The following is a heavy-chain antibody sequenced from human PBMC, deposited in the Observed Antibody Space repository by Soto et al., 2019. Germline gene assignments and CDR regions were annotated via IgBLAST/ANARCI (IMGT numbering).Heavy chain of an antibody. D-gene: IGHD6-19*01. V-gene: IGHV4-39*01. J-gene: IGHJ4*02. Sequence: QLQLQESGPGLVKPSETLSLTCTVSGGSISSSSYYWGWIRQPPGKGLEWIGNIYYSGSTYYNPSLKGRVTISVDTSKNQFSLKLSSVTAADTAVYYCARNPTYNSGLFDYWGQGTLVTVSS. CDR2: IYYSGST. CDR3: ARNPTYNSGLFDY. CDR1: GGSISSSSYY.